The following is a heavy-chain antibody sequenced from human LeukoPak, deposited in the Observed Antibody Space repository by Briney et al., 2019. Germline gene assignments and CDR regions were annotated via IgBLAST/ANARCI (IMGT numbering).Heavy chain of an antibody. V-gene: IGHV4-38-2*02. Sequence: SETLSLTCSVSGYSISSGYYWGWIRQPPGMGLEWIGNIYHSGSTYYNPSLKSRVTISLDTSKNQFSLKLSSVTAADTAVYYCARVEYSSSCNYWGQGTLVTVSS. CDR3: ARVEYSSSCNY. CDR1: GYSISSGYY. CDR2: IYHSGST. J-gene: IGHJ4*02. D-gene: IGHD6-6*01.